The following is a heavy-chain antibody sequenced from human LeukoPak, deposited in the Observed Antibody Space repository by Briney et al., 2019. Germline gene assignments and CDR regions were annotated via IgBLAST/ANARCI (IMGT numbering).Heavy chain of an antibody. CDR1: GGTFSSYA. J-gene: IGHJ3*02. CDR3: ARGRYISSAFDI. D-gene: IGHD3-9*01. V-gene: IGHV1-69*04. Sequence: SVKVSCKASGGTFSSYAISWVRQAPGQGLEWMGRIIPILGIANYAQKFQGRVTMTRNTSISTAYMELSSLRSEDTAVYYCARGRYISSAFDIWGQGTMVTVSS. CDR2: IIPILGIA.